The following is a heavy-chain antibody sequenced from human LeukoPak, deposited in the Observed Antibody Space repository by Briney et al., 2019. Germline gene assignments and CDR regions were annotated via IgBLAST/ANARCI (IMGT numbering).Heavy chain of an antibody. Sequence: PSETLSLTCTVSGGSISSYFWSWIRQPPGKGLEWIGYIYYSGSTNYNPSLKSRVTISVDTSKNQFSLKLSSVTAADTAVYYCARGPYNRWKGAFDIWGQGTMVTVSS. CDR3: ARGPYNRWKGAFDI. CDR1: GGSISSYF. D-gene: IGHD1-14*01. V-gene: IGHV4-59*01. J-gene: IGHJ3*02. CDR2: IYYSGST.